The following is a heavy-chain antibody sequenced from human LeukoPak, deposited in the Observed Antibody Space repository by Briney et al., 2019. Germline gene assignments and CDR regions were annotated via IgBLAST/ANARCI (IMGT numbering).Heavy chain of an antibody. D-gene: IGHD3-22*01. J-gene: IGHJ4*02. CDR2: ISDSGGTT. CDR3: AKARWDSCGTSCLWPD. V-gene: IGHV3-23*01. Sequence: GGSLRLSCAASGFTFSSYAMSWVRQAPGKGLEWVSGISDSGGTTYYADSVKGRFTISRDISKNTLFLQMNGLGAEDTAVYYCAKARWDSCGTSCLWPDWGQGTLVTVSS. CDR1: GFTFSSYA.